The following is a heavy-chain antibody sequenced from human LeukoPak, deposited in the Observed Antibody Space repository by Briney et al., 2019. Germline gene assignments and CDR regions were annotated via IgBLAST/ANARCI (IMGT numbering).Heavy chain of an antibody. J-gene: IGHJ6*02. CDR3: ARVQVRFLEWSTGYGMDV. CDR1: GFTVSSNY. D-gene: IGHD3-3*01. Sequence: PGGSLRLSCAASGFTVSSNYMSWVRQAPGKGLEWVSVIYSGGSTYYADSVKGRFTISRHNSKNTLYLQMNSLRAEDTAVYYCARVQVRFLEWSTGYGMDVWGQGTTVTVSS. CDR2: IYSGGST. V-gene: IGHV3-53*04.